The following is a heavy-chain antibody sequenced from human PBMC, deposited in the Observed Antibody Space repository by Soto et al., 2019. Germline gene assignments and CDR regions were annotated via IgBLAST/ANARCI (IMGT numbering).Heavy chain of an antibody. D-gene: IGHD1-26*01. J-gene: IGHJ4*02. Sequence: PSETLSLTCTVSGGSVSSGSYYWSWIRQPPGKGLEWIGYIYYSGSTNYNPSLKSRVTISVDTSKNQFSLKLSSVTAADTAVYYCARDNSGSYFVYFDYWGQGTLVTVSS. V-gene: IGHV4-61*01. CDR2: IYYSGST. CDR1: GGSVSSGSYY. CDR3: ARDNSGSYFVYFDY.